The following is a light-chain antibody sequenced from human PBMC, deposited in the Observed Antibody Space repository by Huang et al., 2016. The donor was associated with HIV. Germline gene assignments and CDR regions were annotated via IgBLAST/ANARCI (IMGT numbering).Light chain of an antibody. CDR1: QSVLSSFTNKNY. V-gene: IGKV4-1*01. CDR2: WAS. J-gene: IGKJ1*01. CDR3: QQYYNSPQT. Sequence: DIVVTQSPDSLAVSLVVTASLPCRPRQSVLSSFTNKNYLAWFQQKAGQPPKLLIFWASTREAGVSHRITCSGSGTHFTLTISNVRTEDVAIYYCQQYYNSPQTFGPGTRVEI.